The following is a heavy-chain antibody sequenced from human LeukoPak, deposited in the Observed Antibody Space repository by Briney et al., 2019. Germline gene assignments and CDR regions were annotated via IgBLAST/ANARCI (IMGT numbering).Heavy chain of an antibody. CDR1: GYTFTSYY. D-gene: IGHD6-13*01. CDR2: INPSGGST. CDR3: ARDTNGAAAGPDY. J-gene: IGHJ4*02. V-gene: IGHV1-46*01. Sequence: ASVKVSCKASGYTFTSYYMHWVRQAPGQGLEWMGIINPSGGSTSYAQKFQGSVTMTRDMSTSTVYMELSSLRSEDTAVYYCARDTNGAAAGPDYWGQGTLVTVSS.